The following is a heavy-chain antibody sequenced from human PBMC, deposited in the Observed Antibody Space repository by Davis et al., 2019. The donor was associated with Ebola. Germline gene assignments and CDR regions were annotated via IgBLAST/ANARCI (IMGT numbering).Heavy chain of an antibody. CDR1: GFTFSSYW. Sequence: HTGGSLRLSCAASGFTFSSYWMHWVRHAPGKGLVWVSRINSDGSSTSYADSVKGRFTISRDNSKNTLYLQMNSLRAEDTAVYYCARVGAPIVVVVAAIDYWGQGTLVTVSS. D-gene: IGHD2-15*01. J-gene: IGHJ4*02. V-gene: IGHV3-74*01. CDR3: ARVGAPIVVVVAAIDY. CDR2: INSDGSST.